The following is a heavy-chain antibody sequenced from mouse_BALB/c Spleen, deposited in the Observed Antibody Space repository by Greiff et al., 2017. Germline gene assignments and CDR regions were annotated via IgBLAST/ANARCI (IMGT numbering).Heavy chain of an antibody. CDR3: ARHPPYDYDGYYYAMDY. V-gene: IGHV5-6-2*01. Sequence: EVQGVESGGGLVKLGGSLKLSCAASGFTFSSYYMSWVRQTPEKRLELVAAINSNGGSTYYPDTVKGRFTISRDNAKNTLYLQMSSLKSEDTALYYCARHPPYDYDGYYYAMDYWGQGTSVTVSS. J-gene: IGHJ4*01. CDR1: GFTFSSYY. CDR2: INSNGGST. D-gene: IGHD2-4*01.